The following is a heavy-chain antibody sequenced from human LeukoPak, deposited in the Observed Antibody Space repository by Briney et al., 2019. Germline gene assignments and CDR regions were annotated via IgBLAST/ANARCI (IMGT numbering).Heavy chain of an antibody. CDR2: IYYSGST. D-gene: IGHD2-8*01. CDR1: GGSISSYY. J-gene: IGHJ6*03. Sequence: PSETLSLTCTVSGGSISSYYWSWVRQPPGKGLEWIGYIYYSGSTNYNPSLKSRVTISVDTSKNQFSLKLSSVTAADTAVYYCATEISLSGVSSSDYYYYYYMDVWGKGTTVTVSS. V-gene: IGHV4-59*01. CDR3: ATEISLSGVSSSDYYYYYYMDV.